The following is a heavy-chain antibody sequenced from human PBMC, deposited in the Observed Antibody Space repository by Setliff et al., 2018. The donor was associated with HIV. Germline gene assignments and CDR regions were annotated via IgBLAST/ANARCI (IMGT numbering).Heavy chain of an antibody. CDR3: ARHSRGYDSQPFDY. J-gene: IGHJ4*02. CDR2: IYSSGST. CDR1: GGSINSYY. D-gene: IGHD3-22*01. V-gene: IGHV4-4*07. Sequence: SETLSLTCTVSGGSINSYYWSWIRQPAGKGLEWIGRIYSSGSTNYNPSLKSRVTMSVDTSKNQFSLKMSSVTAADTAVYYCARHSRGYDSQPFDYWGQGTLVTVSS.